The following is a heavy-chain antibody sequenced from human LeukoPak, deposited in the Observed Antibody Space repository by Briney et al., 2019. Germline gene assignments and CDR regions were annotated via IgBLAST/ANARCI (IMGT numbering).Heavy chain of an antibody. V-gene: IGHV4-38-2*01. CDR3: AGLTSRAFDY. Sequence: SETLSLTCAVSGYPISSGYYWGWIRQPPGKGLEWIGSIYHSGSTYYNPSLKSRVTISVDTSKNQFSLKLSSVTAADTAVYYCAGLTSRAFDYWGQGTLVTVSS. CDR1: GYPISSGYY. J-gene: IGHJ4*02. CDR2: IYHSGST.